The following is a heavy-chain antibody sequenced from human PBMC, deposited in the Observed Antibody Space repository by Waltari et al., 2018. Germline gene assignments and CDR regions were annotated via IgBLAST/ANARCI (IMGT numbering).Heavy chain of an antibody. CDR3: ARESTHIVVVPAAGYYYYMDV. CDR2: IYYSGST. V-gene: IGHV4-31*03. Sequence: QVQLQESGPGLVKPPQTLSLTCTVSGGSISRGGYYWSWIRQHPGKGLEWIGYIYYSGSTYYNPSLKSRVTISVDTSKNQFSLKLSSVTAADTAVYYCARESTHIVVVPAAGYYYYMDVWGKGTTVTVSS. CDR1: GGSISRGGYY. J-gene: IGHJ6*03. D-gene: IGHD2-2*01.